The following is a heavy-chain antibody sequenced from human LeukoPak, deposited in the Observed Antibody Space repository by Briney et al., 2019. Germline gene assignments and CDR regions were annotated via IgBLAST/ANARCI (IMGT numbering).Heavy chain of an antibody. CDR1: GFTVSSNY. CDR2: IYSGGGT. V-gene: IGHV3-66*01. D-gene: IGHD1-1*01. Sequence: PGGSLRLSCAVSGFTVSSNYMRGVRQAPGRGVEWVSVIYSGGGTYYADSVKGRFTIPRDNSKNTVYLQMSSLRVEDTAVYYCARARGTFCPHDYWGQGTLVTVTS. J-gene: IGHJ4*02. CDR3: ARARGTFCPHDY.